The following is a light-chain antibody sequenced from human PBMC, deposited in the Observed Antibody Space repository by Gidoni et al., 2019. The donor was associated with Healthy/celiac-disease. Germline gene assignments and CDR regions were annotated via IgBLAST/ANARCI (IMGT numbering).Light chain of an antibody. Sequence: DIQMTQSPSSLSASVGDRVTITCRASQSISSYLNWYQQKPGKATKLLIYAASSLQSGVPSRFSGSGSGTYFTLTISSLQPEDFATYYCQQSYSTLWTFGQGTKVEIK. CDR2: AAS. CDR3: QQSYSTLWT. V-gene: IGKV1-39*01. J-gene: IGKJ1*01. CDR1: QSISSY.